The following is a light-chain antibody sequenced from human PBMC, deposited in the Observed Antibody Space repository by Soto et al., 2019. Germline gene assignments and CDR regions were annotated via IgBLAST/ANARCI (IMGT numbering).Light chain of an antibody. Sequence: QSALTQPASVSGSPGQSITISCTGTSSDVGGYNYVSWYQQHPGKAPKLMIYDVSNRPSGVSNRFSGSKSGNTDSLTIFGLQAEDEADYYCRSYTSSSTLEVFGTGTKDPVL. CDR3: RSYTSSSTLEV. J-gene: IGLJ1*01. CDR1: SSDVGGYNY. CDR2: DVS. V-gene: IGLV2-14*01.